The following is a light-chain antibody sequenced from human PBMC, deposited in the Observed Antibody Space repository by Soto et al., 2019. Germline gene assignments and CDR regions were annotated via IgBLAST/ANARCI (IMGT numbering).Light chain of an antibody. CDR2: AAS. V-gene: IGKV3-20*01. Sequence: DIVLTQSPGTLSLSPGDRATLSCRTSRFVSNYYVAWYQQRPGQAPRLLIYAASSRATDIPDRLSGSGSGTDFTLTISRLEPEDFAVYYCQHYADSPPVFTFGPGTKVEI. CDR3: QHYADSPPVFT. CDR1: RFVSNYY. J-gene: IGKJ3*01.